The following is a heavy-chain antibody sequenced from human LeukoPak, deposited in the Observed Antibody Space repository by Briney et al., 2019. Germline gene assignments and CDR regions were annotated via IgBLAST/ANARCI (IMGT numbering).Heavy chain of an antibody. CDR1: GFTFSDYY. V-gene: IGHV3-11*01. CDR2: ISSGGSST. J-gene: IGHJ5*02. CDR3: ARMVGANIGWFDP. Sequence: GGSLRLSCAVSGFTFSDYYMSWIRQAPGKGLEWISYISSGGSSTYYADSVKGRFTICRDNTKNSLYLQMNSLRAEDTAVYYCARMVGANIGWFDPWGQGTLVTVSS. D-gene: IGHD1-26*01.